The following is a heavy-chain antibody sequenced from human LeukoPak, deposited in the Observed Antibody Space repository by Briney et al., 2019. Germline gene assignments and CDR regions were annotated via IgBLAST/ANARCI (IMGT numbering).Heavy chain of an antibody. V-gene: IGHV3-48*01. Sequence: PGGSLRLSCAASGFTFSSYSMNWVRQAPGKGLEWVSYISSSSGTIYYADSVKGRFTISRDNAKNSLYLQMNSLRAEDTAVYYCARARTYCSSTSCYGGAFDIWGQGTMVTVSS. CDR2: ISSSSGTI. J-gene: IGHJ3*02. D-gene: IGHD2-2*01. CDR1: GFTFSSYS. CDR3: ARARTYCSSTSCYGGAFDI.